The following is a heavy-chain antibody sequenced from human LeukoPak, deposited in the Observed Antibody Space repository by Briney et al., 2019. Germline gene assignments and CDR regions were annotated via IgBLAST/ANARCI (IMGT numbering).Heavy chain of an antibody. V-gene: IGHV3-7*04. Sequence: PGGSLRLSCAASGFTFSAYLMTWVRQAPGKGPEWVANIKEDGSATYYVDSVKGRFTISRDNAKKSLYLQMNSLRAEDTAVYYCARDSPGYLAYDSWGQGTLVTVSS. J-gene: IGHJ4*02. CDR3: ARDSPGYLAYDS. CDR2: IKEDGSAT. D-gene: IGHD1-1*01. CDR1: GFTFSAYL.